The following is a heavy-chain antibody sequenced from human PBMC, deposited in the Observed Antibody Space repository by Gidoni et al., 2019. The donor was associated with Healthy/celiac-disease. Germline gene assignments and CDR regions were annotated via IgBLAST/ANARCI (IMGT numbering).Heavy chain of an antibody. D-gene: IGHD3-22*01. Sequence: QLQLQESGSGLVKPSQTLSLTCAVSGGSISSGGYSWSWIRQPPGKGLEWIGYIYHSGSTYYNPSLKSRVTISVDRSKNQFSLKLSSVTAADTAVYYCARAPPHYYDSSGYYWRWFDPWGQGTLVTVSS. V-gene: IGHV4-30-2*01. CDR3: ARAPPHYYDSSGYYWRWFDP. CDR1: GGSISSGGYS. J-gene: IGHJ5*02. CDR2: IYHSGST.